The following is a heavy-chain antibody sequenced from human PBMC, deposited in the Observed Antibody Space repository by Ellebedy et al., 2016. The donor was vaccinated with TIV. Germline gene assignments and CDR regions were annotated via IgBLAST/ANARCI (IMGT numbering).Heavy chain of an antibody. D-gene: IGHD2/OR15-2a*01. Sequence: ASVKVSCKASGYTFTSYGIGWVRQAPGQGLEWMGWISAYTGNTNYAQKLQGRVTMTTDTSTSTAYMELRSLRSDDTAVYYCARDKRGDGSVIVIVHFNYWGQGTLVTVST. CDR1: GYTFTSYG. CDR3: ARDKRGDGSVIVIVHFNY. J-gene: IGHJ4*02. V-gene: IGHV1-18*01. CDR2: ISAYTGNT.